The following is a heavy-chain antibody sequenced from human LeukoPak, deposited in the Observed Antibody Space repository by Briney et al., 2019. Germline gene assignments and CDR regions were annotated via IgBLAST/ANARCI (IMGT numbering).Heavy chain of an antibody. Sequence: PGGSLRLSCAASGFTFSRYAMHWVRQAPGGGLEYVSAISSNDGSTYYANSVKGRFTISRDKSKNTLYLQMGSLSAEDMAVYYCAREREDAFDIWGQGTMVTVSS. V-gene: IGHV3-64*01. CDR3: AREREDAFDI. CDR2: ISSNDGST. CDR1: GFTFSRYA. J-gene: IGHJ3*02.